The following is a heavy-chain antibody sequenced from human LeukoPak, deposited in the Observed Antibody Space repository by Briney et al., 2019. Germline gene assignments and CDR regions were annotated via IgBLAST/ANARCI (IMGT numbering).Heavy chain of an antibody. CDR3: ARGRKGSYDYIWGSYRYDYFDY. V-gene: IGHV1-8*01. D-gene: IGHD3-16*02. Sequence: ASVKVSCKASGYTFTSYDINWVRQATGRGLEWMGWMNPNRGNTGYAQKFQGRVTMTRNTSISTAYMELSSLRSEDTAVYYCARGRKGSYDYIWGSYRYDYFDYWGQGTLVTVSS. CDR2: MNPNRGNT. J-gene: IGHJ4*02. CDR1: GYTFTSYD.